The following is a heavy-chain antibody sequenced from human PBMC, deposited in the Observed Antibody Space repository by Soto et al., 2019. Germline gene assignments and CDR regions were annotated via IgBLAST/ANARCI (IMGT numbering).Heavy chain of an antibody. CDR2: ISGSGGST. CDR1: GFTFSSYA. Sequence: GGSLRLSCGASGFTFSSYAMSWVRQAPGKGLEWVSAISGSGGSTYYADSVKGRFTISRDNSKNTLYLQMNSLRAEDTAVYYCAKDRRPYGSGSYQDYWGQGTLVTVSS. J-gene: IGHJ4*02. V-gene: IGHV3-23*01. D-gene: IGHD3-10*01. CDR3: AKDRRPYGSGSYQDY.